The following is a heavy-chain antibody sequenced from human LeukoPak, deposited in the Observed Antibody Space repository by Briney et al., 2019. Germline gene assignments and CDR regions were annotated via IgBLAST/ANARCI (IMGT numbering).Heavy chain of an antibody. V-gene: IGHV4-38-2*02. CDR1: GYSISSGYY. D-gene: IGHD6-19*01. CDR2: IYHSGST. CDR3: AREVGYSSGWYSNPPYYYYYMDV. Sequence: PSETLSLTCTVSGYSISSGYYWGWIRQPPGKGLEWIGSIYHSGSTYYNPSLKSRVTISVDTSKNQFSLKLSSVTAADTAVYYCAREVGYSSGWYSNPPYYYYYMDVWGKGTTVTVSS. J-gene: IGHJ6*03.